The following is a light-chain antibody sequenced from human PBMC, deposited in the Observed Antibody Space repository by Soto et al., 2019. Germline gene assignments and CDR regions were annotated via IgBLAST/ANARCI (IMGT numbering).Light chain of an antibody. CDR3: LQDYNYPWT. CDR2: AAS. V-gene: IGKV1-6*01. CDR1: QGTSND. J-gene: IGKJ1*01. Sequence: AIPMTQSPSSLSASVGDRVTITCRASQGTSNDLGWYQQKPGKAPKLLIYAASRLQSGLPSRFSGSGPGTDFTVTISSLQPEDFAIYYCLQDYNYPWTFGHWTKVEIK.